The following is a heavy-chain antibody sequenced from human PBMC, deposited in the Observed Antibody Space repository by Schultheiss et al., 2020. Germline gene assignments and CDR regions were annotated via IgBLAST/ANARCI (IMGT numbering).Heavy chain of an antibody. V-gene: IGHV3-33*01. D-gene: IGHD1-14*01. CDR3: ARDLIPDQ. CDR1: GFTFSSYG. Sequence: GGSLRLSCAASGFTFSSYGMHWVRQAPGKGLEWVAVIWYDGSNTYYADSVKGRFTISRDNSKNTLYLQMNSLRADDSAVYFCARDLIPDQWGQGTLVTVSS. J-gene: IGHJ4*02. CDR2: IWYDGSNT.